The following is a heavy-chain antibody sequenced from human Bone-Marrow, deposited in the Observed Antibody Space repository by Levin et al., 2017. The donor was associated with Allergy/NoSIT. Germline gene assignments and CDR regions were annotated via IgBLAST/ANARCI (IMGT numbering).Heavy chain of an antibody. CDR2: IYDSGST. J-gene: IGHJ4*02. D-gene: IGHD3-3*01. CDR1: GGSISNYY. V-gene: IGHV4-59*01. CDR3: ARSRRIGYLEWPVDFDY. Sequence: GSLRLSCTVSGGSISNYYWSWIRQPPGKGLEWIGCIYDSGSTHYNPSLKSRVTLSEDTSNNQFSLRLTSVTAADTAVYYCARSRRIGYLEWPVDFDYWGQGTLVTVSS.